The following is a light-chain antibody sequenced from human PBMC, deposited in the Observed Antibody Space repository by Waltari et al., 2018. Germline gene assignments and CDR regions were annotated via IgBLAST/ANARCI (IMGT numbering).Light chain of an antibody. J-gene: IGKJ4*01. CDR3: QQFDASVLT. CDR1: QTVAGDN. V-gene: IGKV3-20*01. CDR2: AAS. Sequence: DIVLTQSPATLSLSPGQTATLPCRASQTVAGDNLAWYQHQRGQAPRLLIYAASSRAAGVPDRFRGSASGTDFTLTISRLEPEDFAVYYCQQFDASVLTFGGGTKVEMK.